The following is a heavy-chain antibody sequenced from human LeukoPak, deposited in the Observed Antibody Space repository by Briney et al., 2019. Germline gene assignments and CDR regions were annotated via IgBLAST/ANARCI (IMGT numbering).Heavy chain of an antibody. CDR3: AGSDTIGYLPREWDYWYFDL. V-gene: IGHV3-21*01. Sequence: GGSLRLSCAASGITFNRYSMNWVRQAPGKGLEWVSSISSGSTYIYHADSVKGRFTISRDNAKNSLYLQIYSLRAEDTAVYYCAGSDTIGYLPREWDYWYFDLWGRGTLVTVSS. J-gene: IGHJ2*01. CDR1: GITFNRYS. CDR2: ISSGSTYI. D-gene: IGHD3-22*01.